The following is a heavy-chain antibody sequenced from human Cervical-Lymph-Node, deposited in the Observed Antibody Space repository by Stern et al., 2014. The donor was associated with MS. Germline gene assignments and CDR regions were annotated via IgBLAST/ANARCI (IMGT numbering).Heavy chain of an antibody. Sequence: VQLLQSGGGVVQPGRSLRLSCAASGFTFSSYAMQWVRQAPGKGLEWMAVISSDGSNKYYADSVKGRFTISRDNSKNTLYLQMNSLSAEDTGVYYCAKDQRDATVSAARVYGVDVWGQGTTVTVSS. V-gene: IGHV3-30*18. J-gene: IGHJ6*02. D-gene: IGHD1-1*01. CDR1: GFTFSSYA. CDR3: AKDQRDATVSAARVYGVDV. CDR2: ISSDGSNK.